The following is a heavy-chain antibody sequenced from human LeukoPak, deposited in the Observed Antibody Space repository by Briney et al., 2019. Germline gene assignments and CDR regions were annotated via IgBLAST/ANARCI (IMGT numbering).Heavy chain of an antibody. V-gene: IGHV4-30-4*07. D-gene: IGHD3-10*01. CDR3: ASPLRAPYYYGSGSLGY. CDR1: GGSVSSGGYA. Sequence: PSETLSLTCAVSGGSVSSGGYAWSWIRQPPGKGLEWIGYIYYRGMTYFNPSLKSRASISVDTSKNQFSLKLTSVTAADTAVYYCASPLRAPYYYGSGSLGYWGQGTLVTVSS. CDR2: IYYRGMT. J-gene: IGHJ4*02.